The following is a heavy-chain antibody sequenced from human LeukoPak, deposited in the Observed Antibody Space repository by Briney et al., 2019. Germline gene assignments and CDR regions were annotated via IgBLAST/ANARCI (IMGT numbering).Heavy chain of an antibody. CDR2: INSDGSST. J-gene: IGHJ6*03. CDR3: ARSLYYYDSSGFSYYYYYYMDV. CDR1: GFTFSSYW. V-gene: IGHV3-74*01. Sequence: PGGSLRLSCAASGFTFSSYWMHWVRQAPGKGLVWVSRINSDGSSTSYADSVKGRFTISRDNAKNTLYLQMNSLRAEDTAVYYCARSLYYYDSSGFSYYYYYYMDVWGKGTTVTVSS. D-gene: IGHD3-22*01.